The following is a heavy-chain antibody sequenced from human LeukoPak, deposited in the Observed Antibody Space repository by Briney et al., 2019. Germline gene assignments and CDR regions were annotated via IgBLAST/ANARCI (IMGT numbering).Heavy chain of an antibody. CDR2: IKQDGSEK. CDR3: ARDGYYCCLDY. D-gene: IGHD3-3*01. CDR1: GFTFSSYW. J-gene: IGHJ4*02. V-gene: IGHV3-7*01. Sequence: GGSLSLSCAASGFTFSSYWMSWVRQAPGKGLEWVANIKQDGSEKYYVESVKGRFTISRDNAKNSLYLQMNSLRAEDTAVYYCARDGYYCCLDYWGQGTLVTVSS.